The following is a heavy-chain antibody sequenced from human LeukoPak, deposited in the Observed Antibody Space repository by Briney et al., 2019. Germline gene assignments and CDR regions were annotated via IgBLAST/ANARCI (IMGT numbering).Heavy chain of an antibody. CDR2: ISDSGSTI. CDR3: ARGGASVRYYLDN. V-gene: IGHV3-11*01. Sequence: GGSLRLSCTASGFIFNDYYMSWIRQAPGKGLEWVSYISDSGSTIHYADSVEGRFTISRDNAKNSLHLQMNSLRVDDTAIYYCARGGASVRYYLDNWGQGTLVTVSS. J-gene: IGHJ4*02. D-gene: IGHD3-10*01. CDR1: GFIFNDYY.